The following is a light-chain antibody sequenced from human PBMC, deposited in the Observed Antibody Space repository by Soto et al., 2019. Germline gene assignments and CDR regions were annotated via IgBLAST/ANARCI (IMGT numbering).Light chain of an antibody. CDR2: EGS. Sequence: QPGLTQPASVWRSPGQSITISCSGSISDVGSSGPVSWYQHHPGQVPKLISYEGSRRPSGVSSRFSGSKTGNTASLTITGLQAEDEANYFCCSYVGARTYGFGAGTKVTVL. V-gene: IGLV2-23*01. J-gene: IGLJ1*01. CDR3: CSYVGARTYG. CDR1: ISDVGSSGP.